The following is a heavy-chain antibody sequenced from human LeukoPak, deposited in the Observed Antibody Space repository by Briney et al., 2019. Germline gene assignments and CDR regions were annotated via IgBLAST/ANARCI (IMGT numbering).Heavy chain of an antibody. CDR3: ASRGGDAAAGDDAFDI. Sequence: ASVKVSCKASGYTFTSYGISWVRQAPAQGLEWMGWISAYNGNTNYAQKLQGRVTMTTDTSTSTVYMELRSLRSDDTAVYYCASRGGDAAAGDDAFDIWGQGTMVTVAS. V-gene: IGHV1-18*01. CDR1: GYTFTSYG. D-gene: IGHD6-13*01. CDR2: ISAYNGNT. J-gene: IGHJ3*02.